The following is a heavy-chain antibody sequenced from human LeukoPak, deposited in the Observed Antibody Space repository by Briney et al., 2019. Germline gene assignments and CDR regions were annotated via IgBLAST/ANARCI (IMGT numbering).Heavy chain of an antibody. J-gene: IGHJ3*02. CDR2: INHSGST. Sequence: PSETLSLTCTVSGGSISSGGYYWSWIRQPPGKGLEWIGEINHSGSTNYNPSLKSRVTISVDTSKNQFSLRLNSVTAADTALYYCARQALPDCSGGSCYGVDDAFDIWGQGTMVTVSS. V-gene: IGHV4-39*01. D-gene: IGHD2-15*01. CDR1: GGSISSGGYY. CDR3: ARQALPDCSGGSCYGVDDAFDI.